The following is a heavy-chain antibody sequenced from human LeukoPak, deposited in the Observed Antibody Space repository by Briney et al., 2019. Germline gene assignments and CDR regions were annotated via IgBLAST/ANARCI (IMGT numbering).Heavy chain of an antibody. CDR3: ARAVTMVRGVPYFDY. V-gene: IGHV1-18*01. J-gene: IGHJ4*02. D-gene: IGHD3-10*01. Sequence: ASVKVSCKASGYTFTSYGISWVRQAPGQGLEWMGWISAYNGDTNYAQKLQGRVTMTTDTSTSTAYMELRSLRSDDTAVYYCARAVTMVRGVPYFDYWGQGTLVTVSS. CDR2: ISAYNGDT. CDR1: GYTFTSYG.